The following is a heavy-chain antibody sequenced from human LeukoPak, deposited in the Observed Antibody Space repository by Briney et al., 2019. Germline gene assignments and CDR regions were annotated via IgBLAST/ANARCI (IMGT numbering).Heavy chain of an antibody. CDR3: ASYSSSWYISGFFDY. J-gene: IGHJ4*02. V-gene: IGHV4-39*01. CDR1: GGSISSSSYY. CDR2: IYYSGST. Sequence: SETLSLTCTVSGGSISSSSYYWGWIRQAPGKGLEWIGSIYYSGSTYYNPSLNSRVTISVDTSKNQFSLKLSSVTAADTAVYYCASYSSSWYISGFFDYWGQGTLVTVSS. D-gene: IGHD6-13*01.